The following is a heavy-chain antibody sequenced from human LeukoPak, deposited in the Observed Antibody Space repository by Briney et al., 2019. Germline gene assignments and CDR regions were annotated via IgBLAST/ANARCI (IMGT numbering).Heavy chain of an antibody. CDR1: AFTLSSYK. J-gene: IGHJ4*02. Sequence: GGSLRLSFAASAFTLSSYKVNSVRQAPGKGLEWVSYISTSSSTIYCADSVKGRLTISRDNAKNSLYLQMNRLGDEDTAEYYCARHGFDYWGQGTLVTVSS. D-gene: IGHD4-17*01. V-gene: IGHV3-48*02. CDR3: ARHGFDY. CDR2: ISTSSSTI.